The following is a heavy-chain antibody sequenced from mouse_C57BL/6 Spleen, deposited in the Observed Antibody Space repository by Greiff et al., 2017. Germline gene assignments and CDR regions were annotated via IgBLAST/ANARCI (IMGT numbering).Heavy chain of an antibody. CDR1: GYTFNDYY. V-gene: IGHV1-26*01. D-gene: IGHD2-4*01. J-gene: IGHJ3*01. Sequence: VQLQQSGPELVKPGASVKISCKASGYTFNDYYMNWVKQSHGQSLEWIGDINPNNGGTRYNQKFKGKATLTVDKSSSTAYMELRSLTSEDSAVYYCARPYYDHRGFAYWGQGTLVTVSA. CDR2: INPNNGGT. CDR3: ARPYYDHRGFAY.